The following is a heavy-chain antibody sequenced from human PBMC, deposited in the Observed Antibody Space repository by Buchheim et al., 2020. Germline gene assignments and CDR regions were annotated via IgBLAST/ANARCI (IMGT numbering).Heavy chain of an antibody. CDR1: GFTFSSYA. CDR2: IWYDGSNK. J-gene: IGHJ6*02. Sequence: VQLLESGGGLVQPGGSLRLSCAASGFTFSSYAMSWVRQAPGKGLEWVAVIWYDGSNKYYADSVKGRFTISRDNSKNTLYLQMNSLRAEDTAVYYCARAGWSGYYIGMDVWGQGTT. CDR3: ARAGWSGYYIGMDV. V-gene: IGHV3-33*08. D-gene: IGHD3-3*01.